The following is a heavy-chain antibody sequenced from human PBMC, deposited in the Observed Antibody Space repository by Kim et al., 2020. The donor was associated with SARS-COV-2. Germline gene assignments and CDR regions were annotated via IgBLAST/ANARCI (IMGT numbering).Heavy chain of an antibody. J-gene: IGHJ4*02. CDR3: ANEAIYYGSGAFDY. D-gene: IGHD3-10*01. V-gene: IGHV4-39*01. Sequence: NASLKSRVTISVDTSKNQFSLKLSSVTAADTAVYYCANEAIYYGSGAFDYWGQGTLVTVSS.